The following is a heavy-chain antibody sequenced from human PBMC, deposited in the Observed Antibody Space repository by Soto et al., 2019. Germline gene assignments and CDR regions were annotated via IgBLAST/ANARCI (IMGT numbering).Heavy chain of an antibody. J-gene: IGHJ6*02. Sequence: EVQLLESGGGLVQPGGSLRLSCVASGFTFSYYTMSWVRQAPGKGLEWVSGISNSGDTIYYADSVKGRFTISRDNFKNTLYPQMNSLRPDDPSVDYWADPVPVPTPYDYYEADVWGQATALSVSS. CDR2: ISNSGDTI. V-gene: IGHV3-23*01. D-gene: IGHD2-2*01. CDR3: ADPVPVPTPYDYYEADV. CDR1: GFTFSYYT.